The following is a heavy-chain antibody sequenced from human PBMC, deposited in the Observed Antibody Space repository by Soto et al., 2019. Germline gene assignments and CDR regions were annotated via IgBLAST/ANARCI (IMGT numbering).Heavy chain of an antibody. V-gene: IGHV4-34*01. CDR3: ARGVTPDY. CDR1: GGSFSDYY. D-gene: IGHD4-4*01. J-gene: IGHJ4*02. CDR2: INHSGST. Sequence: QVQLQQWGAGLLKPSETLSLTCAVYGGSFSDYYWSWIRQPPGKGLEWIGEINHSGSTNYNPSHNSRVTISVDTSNNQFSLKLSSVTAADTAVYYCARGVTPDYWGQGTLVTVSS.